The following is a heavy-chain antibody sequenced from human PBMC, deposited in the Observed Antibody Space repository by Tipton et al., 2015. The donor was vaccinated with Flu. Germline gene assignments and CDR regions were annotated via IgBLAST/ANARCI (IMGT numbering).Heavy chain of an antibody. CDR3: ARSVTYYYDSSGSTFDY. V-gene: IGHV4-4*07. J-gene: IGHJ4*02. CDR2: IYSSGGT. CDR1: GGSISSYY. Sequence: GLVKPSETLSLTCTVSGGSISSYYWSWIRQPAGKGLEWIGRIYSSGGTSYNPSLKSRVTMSVDTAENQFSLRLSSVTAADTAVYYCARSVTYYYDSSGSTFDYWGQGTLVTVSS. D-gene: IGHD6-19*01.